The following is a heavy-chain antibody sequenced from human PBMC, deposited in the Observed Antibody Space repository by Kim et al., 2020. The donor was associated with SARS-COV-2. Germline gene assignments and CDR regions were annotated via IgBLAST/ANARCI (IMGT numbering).Heavy chain of an antibody. V-gene: IGHV4-39*07. Sequence: SETLSLTCTVSGDSISSSSYYWGWIRQPPGKGLEWIGSIYYSGSTYYNPSLKSRVTISVDTSKNQFSLKLSSVTAADTAVYYCARNLRYFDWSTNNWFDPWGQGTLVTVSS. CDR3: ARNLRYFDWSTNNWFDP. CDR1: GDSISSSSYY. CDR2: IYYSGST. D-gene: IGHD3-9*01. J-gene: IGHJ5*02.